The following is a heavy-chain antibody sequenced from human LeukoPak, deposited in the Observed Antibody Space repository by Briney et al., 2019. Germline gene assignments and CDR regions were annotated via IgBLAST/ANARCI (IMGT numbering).Heavy chain of an antibody. CDR2: ISWDGGST. CDR1: GFTFDDYA. V-gene: IGHV3-43D*03. J-gene: IGHJ4*02. Sequence: GGSLRLSCAASGFTFDDYAMHWVRQAPGEGLEWVSLISWDGGSTYYADSVKGRFTISRDNSTNSLDLQMSSLRAEESALYYCAKDRRPYYDFWSGYYQIDYWGQGTLVTVSS. D-gene: IGHD3-3*01. CDR3: AKDRRPYYDFWSGYYQIDY.